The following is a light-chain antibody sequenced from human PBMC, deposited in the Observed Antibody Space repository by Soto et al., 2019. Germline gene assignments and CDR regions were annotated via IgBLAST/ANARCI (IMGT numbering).Light chain of an antibody. CDR1: TNDVAAYNY. J-gene: IGLJ2*01. CDR3: SSYTNSNTVV. Sequence: QSVLAQPASVSGSPGQSITISCTGTTNDVAAYNYVSWYQQHPGNVPRLMIYEVSNRPSGISSRFSGSKSGNTASLTISGLQAEDEADYYCSSYTNSNTVVFGGGTKLTVL. V-gene: IGLV2-14*01. CDR2: EVS.